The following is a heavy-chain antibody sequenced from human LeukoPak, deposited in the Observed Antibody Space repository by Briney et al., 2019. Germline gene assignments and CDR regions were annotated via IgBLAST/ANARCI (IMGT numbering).Heavy chain of an antibody. CDR1: GFTVSSNY. CDR3: ARGRVWGSYRLGAFDI. D-gene: IGHD3-16*02. V-gene: IGHV3-53*01. Sequence: GGSLRLSCAASGFTVSSNYMSWVRQAPGKGLEWVSVIYSGGSTYYADSVKGRFTISRDNSKNTLYLQMNSLRAEDTAAYYCARGRVWGSYRLGAFDIWGQGTMVTVSS. CDR2: IYSGGST. J-gene: IGHJ3*02.